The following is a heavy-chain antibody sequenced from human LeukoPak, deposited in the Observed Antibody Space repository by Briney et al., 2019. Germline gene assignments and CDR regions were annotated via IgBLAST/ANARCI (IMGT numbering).Heavy chain of an antibody. Sequence: ASVKVSCKASGYTFTSYYMHWVRQAPGQGLEWMGIINPSGGSTSYAQKFQGRVTMTRGMSTSTVYMELSSLRSEDTAVYYCARWGHGSSLVYYFDYWGQGTLVTVSS. CDR3: ARWGHGSSLVYYFDY. CDR1: GYTFTSYY. V-gene: IGHV1-46*01. J-gene: IGHJ4*02. CDR2: INPSGGST. D-gene: IGHD6-6*01.